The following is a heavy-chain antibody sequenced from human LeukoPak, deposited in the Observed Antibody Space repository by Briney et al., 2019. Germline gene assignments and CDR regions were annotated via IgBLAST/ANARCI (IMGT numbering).Heavy chain of an antibody. CDR2: ISGSGGST. Sequence: QPGGSLRLSCAASGFTFSSYAMSWVRPAPGKGLEWVSAISGSGGSTYYADSVKDRFTISRDNSRDTLYLQMNSLRAEDTAVYYCAKGYYDYVWGSYYFDYWGQGTLVTVSS. J-gene: IGHJ4*02. CDR1: GFTFSSYA. D-gene: IGHD3-16*01. V-gene: IGHV3-23*01. CDR3: AKGYYDYVWGSYYFDY.